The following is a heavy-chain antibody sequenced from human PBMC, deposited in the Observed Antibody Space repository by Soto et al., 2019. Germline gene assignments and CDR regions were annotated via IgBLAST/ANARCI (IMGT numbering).Heavy chain of an antibody. Sequence: EWMGWMNPNSVNTGYAQKFQGRVTMTRNTSISTAYMELSSLRSEDTAVYYCARTLYGDNVDYWGQGTLVTVSS. CDR2: MNPNSVNT. CDR3: ARTLYGDNVDY. V-gene: IGHV1-8*01. D-gene: IGHD4-17*01. J-gene: IGHJ4*02.